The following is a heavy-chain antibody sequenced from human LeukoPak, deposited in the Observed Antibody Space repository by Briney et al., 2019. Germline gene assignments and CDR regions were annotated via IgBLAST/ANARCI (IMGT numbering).Heavy chain of an antibody. CDR2: ISAYNGDT. J-gene: IGHJ4*02. D-gene: IGHD1-26*01. Sequence: GASVKVSCKASGYIFTKYSISWVRQAPGQGLEWMAWISAYNGDTNYAQNLQGRVIVTTDTSTSTAHMELRSLRSDDTAVYYCARARVPLVGATPGYWGQGTLVTVSS. V-gene: IGHV1-18*01. CDR3: ARARVPLVGATPGY. CDR1: GYIFTKYS.